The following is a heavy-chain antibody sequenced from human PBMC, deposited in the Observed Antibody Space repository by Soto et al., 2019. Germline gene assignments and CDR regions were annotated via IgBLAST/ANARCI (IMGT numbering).Heavy chain of an antibody. D-gene: IGHD1-7*01. Sequence: PGGSLRLSCAASGFTFSSYAMSWVRQAPGKGLEWVSAISGSGGSTYYADSVKGRFTISRDNSKNTLYLQMNSLRAEDTAVYYCAKDVLPELRSIHYYGMDVWGQGTTVTVSS. CDR3: AKDVLPELRSIHYYGMDV. CDR2: ISGSGGST. V-gene: IGHV3-23*01. CDR1: GFTFSSYA. J-gene: IGHJ6*02.